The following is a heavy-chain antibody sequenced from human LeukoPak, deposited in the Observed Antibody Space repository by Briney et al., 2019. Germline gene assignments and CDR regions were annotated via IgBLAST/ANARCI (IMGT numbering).Heavy chain of an antibody. J-gene: IGHJ3*02. Sequence: GASVKVSCKASGYTFTSYYMHWVRQAPGQGLEWMGIINPSGGSTSYAQKFQGRVTMTRDMSTSTVYMELSSLRSEDTAVYYCARDHSSGLGAGAFDIWGQGTMVTVSS. CDR2: INPSGGST. D-gene: IGHD6-19*01. CDR3: ARDHSSGLGAGAFDI. CDR1: GYTFTSYY. V-gene: IGHV1-46*01.